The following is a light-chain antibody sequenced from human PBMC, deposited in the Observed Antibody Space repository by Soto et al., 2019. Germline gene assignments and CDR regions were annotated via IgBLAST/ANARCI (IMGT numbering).Light chain of an antibody. CDR1: QSISSW. CDR3: QQYNSYAGT. CDR2: DAS. J-gene: IGKJ1*01. V-gene: IGKV1-5*01. Sequence: DIPMTQSPSTLSASVGDRVTITCRASQSISSWLAWYQQKPGKAPKLLIYDASSLESRVPSRFSGSGSGTEFTLTISSLQPDDFATYYCQQYNSYAGTF.